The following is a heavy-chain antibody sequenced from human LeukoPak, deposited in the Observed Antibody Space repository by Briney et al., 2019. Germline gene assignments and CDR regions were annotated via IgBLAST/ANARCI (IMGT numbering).Heavy chain of an antibody. CDR2: INHSGST. CDR1: GGSFSGYY. J-gene: IGHJ5*02. D-gene: IGHD1-20*01. Sequence: PSETLSLTCAVYGGSFSGYYWSWIRQPPGKGLEWIGEINHSGSTNYNPSLKSRVTISVDTSKNQFSLKLSSVTAADTAVYYCATESYNWNESRWFDPWGQGTLVTVSS. CDR3: ATESYNWNESRWFDP. V-gene: IGHV4-34*01.